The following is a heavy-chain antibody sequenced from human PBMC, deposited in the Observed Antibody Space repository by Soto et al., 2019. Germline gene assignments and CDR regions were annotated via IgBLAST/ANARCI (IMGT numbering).Heavy chain of an antibody. CDR1: GGSFSGYY. D-gene: IGHD5-18*01. J-gene: IGHJ4*02. Sequence: PSETLYLTCDLYGGSFSGYYWSWIRQPPGKGLEWSGEINHSGSTNYNPSLKSRVTISVDTSKNQFSLKLSSVTAAATAVYYCARGSRIYSYGYFLHYWAQGTLVTVSP. CDR2: INHSGST. V-gene: IGHV4-34*01. CDR3: ARGSRIYSYGYFLHY.